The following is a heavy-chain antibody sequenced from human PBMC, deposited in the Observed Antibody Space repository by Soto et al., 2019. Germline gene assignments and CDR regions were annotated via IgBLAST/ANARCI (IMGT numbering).Heavy chain of an antibody. CDR1: GASISSSKW. CDR2: IHQSGSP. D-gene: IGHD4-17*01. J-gene: IGHJ4*02. CDR3: ARQLKATVTTIDY. V-gene: IGHV4-4*02. Sequence: SETLSLTCAVSGASISSSKWWNWVRQSPGKGLEWIGYIHQSGSPNYNPSLMSRVTISVDKSKNQFSLKLSSVTAADTAVYYCARQLKATVTTIDYWGQGTLVTVSS.